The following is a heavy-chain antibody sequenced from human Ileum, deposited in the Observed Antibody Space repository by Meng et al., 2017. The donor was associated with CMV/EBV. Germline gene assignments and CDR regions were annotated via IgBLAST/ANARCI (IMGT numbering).Heavy chain of an antibody. D-gene: IGHD1-26*01. J-gene: IGHJ4*02. CDR1: GDPISSGSHS. Sequence: QMQPQESGPGLVKAAETLSLTCTASGDPISSGSHSWAWFRQPPGKRLEWIGSMYFSGIADYNPSLKSRVTISLHATQKQFSLRLTSVTAADSAVYFCARDLTNKWFYYWGQGTLVTVSS. CDR3: ARDLTNKWFYY. V-gene: IGHV4-39*07. CDR2: MYFSGIA.